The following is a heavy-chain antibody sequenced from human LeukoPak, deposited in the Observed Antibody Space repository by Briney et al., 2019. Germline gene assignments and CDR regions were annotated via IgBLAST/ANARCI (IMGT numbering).Heavy chain of an antibody. V-gene: IGHV3-9*01. CDR1: GFTLDDYA. D-gene: IGHD2-2*01. CDR2: ISWNSGSI. J-gene: IGHJ4*02. CDR3: AKGHDIVVVPALADPFDY. Sequence: PGRSLRLSCPASGFTLDDYAMHWVRQAPGKGLEWVSGISWNSGSIGYADSVKGRFTISRDNAKNSLYLQMNSLRAEDTALYYCAKGHDIVVVPALADPFDYWGQGTLVAVSS.